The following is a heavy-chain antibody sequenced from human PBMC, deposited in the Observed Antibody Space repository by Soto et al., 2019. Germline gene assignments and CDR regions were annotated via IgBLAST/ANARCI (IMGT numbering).Heavy chain of an antibody. CDR3: AKNRGYNYGLDAFDI. D-gene: IGHD5-18*01. J-gene: IGHJ3*02. CDR2: ISYDGSDK. CDR1: GSTFSSYG. V-gene: IGHV3-30*18. Sequence: QVQLVESGGGVVQPGRSLRLSCAASGSTFSSYGMNWVRQAPGKGLEWVAVISYDGSDKYYADSVKGRFTISRDNSKNTLYLQMNSLRAEDTAVYYCAKNRGYNYGLDAFDIWGQWTMVTVSS.